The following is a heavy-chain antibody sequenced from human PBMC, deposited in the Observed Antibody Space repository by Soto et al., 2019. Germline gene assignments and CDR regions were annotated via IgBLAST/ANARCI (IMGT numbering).Heavy chain of an antibody. J-gene: IGHJ4*02. CDR3: AHKITMVRGVMQWDY. CDR1: GFSLSTSGVG. D-gene: IGHD3-10*01. Sequence: QITLKESGPTLVKPTQTLTLTCTFSGFSLSTSGVGVGWIRQPPGKALEWLALIYWDDDKRYSPSLKSRLTITKDTSKNQVVLTMTNTDPVDTATYYCAHKITMVRGVMQWDYWGQGTLVTVSS. CDR2: IYWDDDK. V-gene: IGHV2-5*02.